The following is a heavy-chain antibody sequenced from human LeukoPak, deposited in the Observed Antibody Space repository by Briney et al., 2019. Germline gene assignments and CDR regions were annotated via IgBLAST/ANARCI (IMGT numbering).Heavy chain of an antibody. CDR3: ARGRQEAHRKLEPSRNWFDP. V-gene: IGHV4-39*07. CDR1: GGSISSSSYY. Sequence: SETLSLTCTVSGGSISSSSYYWGWIRQPPGKGLEWIGSIYYSGSTYYNPSLKSRVTISVDMSKNQFSLKLSSVTAADTAVYYCARGRQEAHRKLEPSRNWFDPWGQGTLVTVSS. CDR2: IYYSGST. D-gene: IGHD1-1*01. J-gene: IGHJ5*02.